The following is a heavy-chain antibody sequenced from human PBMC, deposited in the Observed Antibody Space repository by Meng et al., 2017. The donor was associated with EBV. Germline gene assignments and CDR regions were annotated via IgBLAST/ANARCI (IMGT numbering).Heavy chain of an antibody. CDR3: ARVGIAVAGTGDY. J-gene: IGHJ4*02. CDR2: INPNRGGT. Sequence: QVVHAGAERKMPGASVKASCKASGYTFTGYYMHWVRQSPVQGLKWMGRINPNRGGTNYAQKFQGRVTMTRDTSISTAYMELSRLRSDDTAVYYCARVGIAVAGTGDYWGQGTLVTVSS. V-gene: IGHV1-2*06. D-gene: IGHD6-19*01. CDR1: GYTFTGYY.